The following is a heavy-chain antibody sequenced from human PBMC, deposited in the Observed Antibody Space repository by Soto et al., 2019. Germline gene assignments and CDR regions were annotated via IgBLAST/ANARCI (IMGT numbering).Heavy chain of an antibody. CDR2: ISYDGRNK. D-gene: IGHD6-19*01. Sequence: QVHLMESGGGVVQPGRSLRLSCAASGFSFSSYGMHWVRQAPGKGLEWVAVISYDGRNKHYADSVKGRFTLSRDNSNNTLYLQMNSLRPEDTAVFYCAKDMGPKAVAGDLDFWGQGTLVTVSS. V-gene: IGHV3-30*18. J-gene: IGHJ4*02. CDR1: GFSFSSYG. CDR3: AKDMGPKAVAGDLDF.